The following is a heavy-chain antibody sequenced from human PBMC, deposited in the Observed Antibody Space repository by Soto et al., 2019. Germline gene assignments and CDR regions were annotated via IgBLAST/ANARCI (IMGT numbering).Heavy chain of an antibody. CDR1: GYTFTSYD. Sequence: ASVKVSCKASGYTFTSYDINWVRQATGQGLEWMGWMNPNSGNTGYAQKFQGRATMTRNTSISTAYMELSSLRSEDTAVYYCATTYVWVAPLGFDPWGQGTLVTVSS. CDR2: MNPNSGNT. CDR3: ATTYVWVAPLGFDP. J-gene: IGHJ5*02. V-gene: IGHV1-8*01. D-gene: IGHD3-16*01.